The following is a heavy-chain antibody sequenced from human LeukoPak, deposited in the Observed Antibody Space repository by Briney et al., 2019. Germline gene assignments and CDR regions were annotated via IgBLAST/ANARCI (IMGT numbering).Heavy chain of an antibody. CDR1: GFTVSSNY. J-gene: IGHJ3*02. V-gene: IGHV3-53*01. D-gene: IGHD2-2*01. Sequence: PGGSLRLSCAASGFTVSSNYMSWVRQAPGKGLEWVSVIYSGGSTYYADSVKGRFTISRDNSKNTLYLQMNSLGAEDTAVYYCASIGSSDHDAFDIWGQGTMVTVSS. CDR2: IYSGGST. CDR3: ASIGSSDHDAFDI.